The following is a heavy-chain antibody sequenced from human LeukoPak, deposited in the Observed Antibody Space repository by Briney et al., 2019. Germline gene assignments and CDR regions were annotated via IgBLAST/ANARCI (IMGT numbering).Heavy chain of an antibody. CDR2: INIYSGGT. D-gene: IGHD5/OR15-5a*01. CDR3: ARGYSDSFYDY. J-gene: IGHJ4*02. Sequence: ASVKVSCKTSGFTFTGYFIHWVRQAPGQGLEWVGWINIYSGGTDSAQKFQGRVTMTRDTSINTANMELSSLKSDDTAVYYCARGYSDSFYDYSGRGTLVIVSS. V-gene: IGHV1-2*02. CDR1: GFTFTGYF.